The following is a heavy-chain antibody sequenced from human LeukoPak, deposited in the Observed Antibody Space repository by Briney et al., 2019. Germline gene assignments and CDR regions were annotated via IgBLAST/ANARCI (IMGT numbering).Heavy chain of an antibody. CDR2: IKHDGSEK. D-gene: IGHD3-22*01. CDR3: ARAYDSGSYYDGTDY. J-gene: IGHJ4*02. V-gene: IGHV3-7*03. Sequence: GGSLRLSCAASGFTFSHYWMSWVRQAPGKGLEWVANIKHDGSEKYYVGSVKGRFTISRDNAENSLHLQMNSLEAEDTAVYFCARAYDSGSYYDGTDYWGQGTLVTVSS. CDR1: GFTFSHYW.